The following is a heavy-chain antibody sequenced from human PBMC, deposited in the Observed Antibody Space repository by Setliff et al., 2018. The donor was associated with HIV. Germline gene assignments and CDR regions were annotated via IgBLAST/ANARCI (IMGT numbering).Heavy chain of an antibody. CDR1: GGSISSHY. CDR3: AREAYFFASGTYYFDS. V-gene: IGHV4-59*11. CDR2: IHYSGST. D-gene: IGHD3-10*01. Sequence: SETLSLTCTVSGGSISSHYWSWIRQPPGKGLEWIGSIHYSGSTNYNPSLKSRVTISVDTSKNQSSLKLSSVTAADTALYFCAREAYFFASGTYYFDSWGQGTLVTV. J-gene: IGHJ4*02.